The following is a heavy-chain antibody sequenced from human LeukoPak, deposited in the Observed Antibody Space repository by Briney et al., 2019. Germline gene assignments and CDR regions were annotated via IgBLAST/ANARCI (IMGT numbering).Heavy chain of an antibody. D-gene: IGHD3-22*01. Sequence: GGSLRLSCAASGFTFSSYSMNWVRQAPGKGLEWVSSISSSSSYIYYADSVKGRFTIPRDNAKNSLYLQMNSLRAEDTAVYYCARGPTYYDSSGYYSVYWGQGTLVTVSS. CDR1: GFTFSSYS. V-gene: IGHV3-21*01. CDR2: ISSSSSYI. CDR3: ARGPTYYDSSGYYSVY. J-gene: IGHJ4*02.